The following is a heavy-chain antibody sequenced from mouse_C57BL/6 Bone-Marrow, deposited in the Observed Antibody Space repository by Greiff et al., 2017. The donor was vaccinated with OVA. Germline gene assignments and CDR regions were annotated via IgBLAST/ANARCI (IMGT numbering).Heavy chain of an antibody. CDR1: GYTFTSYW. J-gene: IGHJ1*03. V-gene: IGHV1-5*01. CDR3: TGSSYDGYYVYFDV. Sequence: VQLKQSGTVLARPGASVKMSCKTSGYTFTSYWMHWVKQRPGQGLEWIGAIYPGNSDTSYNQKFKGKAKLTAVTSASTAYMELSSLTNADSAVYYCTGSSYDGYYVYFDVWGTGTTVTVSS. CDR2: IYPGNSDT. D-gene: IGHD2-3*01.